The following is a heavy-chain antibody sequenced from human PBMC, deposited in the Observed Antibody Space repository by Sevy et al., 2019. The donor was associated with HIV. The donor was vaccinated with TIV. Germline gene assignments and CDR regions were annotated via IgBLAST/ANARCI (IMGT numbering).Heavy chain of an antibody. D-gene: IGHD2-15*01. V-gene: IGHV4-34*01. CDR2: INHSGST. J-gene: IGHJ3*02. CDR1: GGSFSGYY. Sequence: SETLSLTCAVYGGSFSGYYWSWIRQPPGKGLEWIGEINHSGSTNYNPSLKSRVTISVDTSKNQFSLKLSSVTAADTAVYYCAREGGRGRRRAFDIWGQGTMVTVSS. CDR3: AREGGRGRRRAFDI.